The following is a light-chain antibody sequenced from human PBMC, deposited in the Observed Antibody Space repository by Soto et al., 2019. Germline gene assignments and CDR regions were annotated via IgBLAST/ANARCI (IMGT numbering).Light chain of an antibody. Sequence: DIQMTQSPSTLSASVGDRVSITCRASQRVNTCLAWYQQKPGKAPTLLVYDASSLQSGVPSRFSGSGSGTELTLTISGLQSKDFATDDCRRCQIDCTFGRGTKVVIK. J-gene: IGKJ4*02. CDR2: DAS. CDR3: RRCQIDCT. V-gene: IGKV1-5*01. CDR1: QRVNTC.